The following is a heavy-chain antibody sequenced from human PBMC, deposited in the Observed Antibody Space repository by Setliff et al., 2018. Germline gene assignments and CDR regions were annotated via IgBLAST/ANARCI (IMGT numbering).Heavy chain of an antibody. V-gene: IGHV3-7*01. D-gene: IGHD2-15*01. J-gene: IGHJ4*02. CDR1: GFTFSNYW. CDR2: IKQDGSEK. CDR3: ARTAGSSSASGFDY. Sequence: GGSLRLSCAASGFTFSNYWMSWVRQAPGKGLEWVANIKQDGSEKYYVDSVKGRFTISRDNAKNSLYLQMNSLRAEDTAVYYCARTAGSSSASGFDYWGQGTLVTVS.